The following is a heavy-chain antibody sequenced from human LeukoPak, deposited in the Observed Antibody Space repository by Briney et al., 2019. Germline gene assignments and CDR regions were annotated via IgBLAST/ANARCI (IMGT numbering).Heavy chain of an antibody. CDR3: ARQTGSGLFILP. D-gene: IGHD3/OR15-3a*01. CDR2: INHSGST. CDR1: GGSFSGYY. Sequence: SETLSLTCAVYGGSFSGYYWSWIRQPPGKGLEWIGEINHSGSTNYNASLKSQVSISIDTSKNQFSLRLTSVTTADTAVYYCARQTGSGLFILPGGQGTLVTVSS. V-gene: IGHV4-34*01. J-gene: IGHJ4*02.